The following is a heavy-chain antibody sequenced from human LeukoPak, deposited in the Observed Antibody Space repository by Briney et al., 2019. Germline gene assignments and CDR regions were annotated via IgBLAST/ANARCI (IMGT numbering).Heavy chain of an antibody. CDR1: GGSISSGGYY. V-gene: IGHV4-31*03. CDR3: ARSPPLWFGELLGGNWFDP. J-gene: IGHJ5*02. Sequence: SETLSLTCTVSGGSISSGGYYWSWIRQHPGTGLEWIGYIYYSGSTYYNPSLKSRVTISVDTSKNQFSLKLSSVTAADTAVYYCARSPPLWFGELLGGNWFDPWGQGTLVTVSS. D-gene: IGHD3-10*01. CDR2: IYYSGST.